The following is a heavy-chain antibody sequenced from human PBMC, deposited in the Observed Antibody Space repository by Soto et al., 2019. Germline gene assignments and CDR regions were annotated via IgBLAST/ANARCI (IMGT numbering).Heavy chain of an antibody. CDR1: GGSISGHH. J-gene: IGHJ4*02. CDR2: IYPSGST. CDR3: ARYSSESSGYYQQDY. Sequence: SETLSLTCTVSGGSISGHHWSWFRQTPGKRPEWIGYIYPSGSTNYNSSLKSRVIIAIDTSKNQFSLRLSSETAADTAVYFCARYSSESSGYYQQDYWGQGALVTVSS. D-gene: IGHD3-22*01. V-gene: IGHV4-59*11.